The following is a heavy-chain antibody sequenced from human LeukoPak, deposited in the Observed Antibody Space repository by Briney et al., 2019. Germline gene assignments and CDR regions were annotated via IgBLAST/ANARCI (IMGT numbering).Heavy chain of an antibody. CDR3: AKDYGGSSSPRYWYFDL. D-gene: IGHD2-15*01. Sequence: PGKSLRLSCEVSGFTFSKYGMHWVRQAPGKGLEWVSTIRYDGSTEYYADSVRGRFTISRDNSGNTLFLQMNSLGAEDTAVYYCAKDYGGSSSPRYWYFDLWGRGTLVTVSS. CDR1: GFTFSKYG. CDR2: IRYDGSTE. V-gene: IGHV3-33*06. J-gene: IGHJ2*01.